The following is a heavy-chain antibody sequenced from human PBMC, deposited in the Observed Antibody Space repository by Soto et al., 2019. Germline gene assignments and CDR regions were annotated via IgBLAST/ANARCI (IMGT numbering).Heavy chain of an antibody. CDR3: ARDRSTIYAFDI. J-gene: IGHJ3*02. D-gene: IGHD3-3*01. CDR2: IYSGGST. Sequence: GGSLRLSCAASGFTVSSNYMSWVRQAPGKGLEWVSVIYSGGSTYYADSVKGRFTISRDNSKNTLYLQMNSLRAEDTAVYYCARDRSTIYAFDIWGQGTMVTVAS. V-gene: IGHV3-66*01. CDR1: GFTVSSNY.